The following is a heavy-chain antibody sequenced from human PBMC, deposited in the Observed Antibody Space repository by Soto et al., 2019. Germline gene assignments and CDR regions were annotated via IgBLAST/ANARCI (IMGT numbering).Heavy chain of an antibody. Sequence: GGSLRLSCAASGFSLRSYAVTWVRQVPGKGLEWVSVISGTAESVYYADSVKGRFTISRDNSRNTVYLKMNFLRAEDTALYYCAKLPMIRGNALDLWGQGTMVTVPS. CDR2: ISGTAESV. J-gene: IGHJ3*01. V-gene: IGHV3-23*01. D-gene: IGHD3-10*01. CDR3: AKLPMIRGNALDL. CDR1: GFSLRSYA.